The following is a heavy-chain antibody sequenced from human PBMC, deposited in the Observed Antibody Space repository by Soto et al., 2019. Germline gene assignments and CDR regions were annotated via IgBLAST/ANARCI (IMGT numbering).Heavy chain of an antibody. V-gene: IGHV4-38-2*02. J-gene: IGHJ3*02. CDR3: ARDKITIFGVVTHDAFDI. D-gene: IGHD3-3*01. CDR2: IYHSGST. CDR1: GGSFSGYY. Sequence: SETLSLTCAVYGGSFSGYYWGWIRQPPVKVLEWIGSIYHSGSTYYNPSLKSRVTISVDTSKNQFSLKLSSVTAADTAVYYCARDKITIFGVVTHDAFDIWGQGTMVTVSS.